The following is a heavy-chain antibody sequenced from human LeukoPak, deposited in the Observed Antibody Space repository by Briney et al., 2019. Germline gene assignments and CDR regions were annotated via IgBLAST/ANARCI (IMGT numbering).Heavy chain of an antibody. V-gene: IGHV1-8*02. D-gene: IGHD2-15*01. CDR1: GYTFTAHY. Sequence: ASVKVSCKTSGYTFTAHYLHWVRQATGQGLEWMGWMNPNSGNTGYAQKFQGRVTMTRNTSISTAYMELSSLRSEDTAVYYCARALADNWFDPWGQGTLVTVSS. CDR3: ARALADNWFDP. CDR2: MNPNSGNT. J-gene: IGHJ5*02.